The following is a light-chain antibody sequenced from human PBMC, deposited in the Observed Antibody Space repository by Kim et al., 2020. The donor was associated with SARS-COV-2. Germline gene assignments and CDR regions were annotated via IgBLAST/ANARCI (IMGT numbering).Light chain of an antibody. CDR1: HMGSKR. CDR3: QVWDSSSDHRV. Sequence: GKEAWLTGGGKHMGSKRGHWYQQKPGQAPVLVIYYDSDRPSGIPERFSGSNSGNTATLTISRVEAGDEADYYCQVWDSSSDHRVFGGGTKLTVL. V-gene: IGLV3-21*04. J-gene: IGLJ3*02. CDR2: YDS.